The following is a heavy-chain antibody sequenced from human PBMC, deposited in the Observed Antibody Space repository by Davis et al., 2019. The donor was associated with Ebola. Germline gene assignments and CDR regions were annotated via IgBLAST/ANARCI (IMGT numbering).Heavy chain of an antibody. V-gene: IGHV1-69*06. CDR3: ARDVGLGYCSGGSCYRYYYYGMDV. CDR1: GGTFSDYV. J-gene: IGHJ6*04. D-gene: IGHD2-15*01. Sequence: SVKVSCKASGGTFSDYVVSWVRQAPGQGLEWVGGIIPKFATANYARRFQGRVNITADRSITTAYMEVTRLTSDDAAVYYCARDVGLGYCSGGSCYRYYYYGMDVWGKGTTVTVSS. CDR2: IIPKFATA.